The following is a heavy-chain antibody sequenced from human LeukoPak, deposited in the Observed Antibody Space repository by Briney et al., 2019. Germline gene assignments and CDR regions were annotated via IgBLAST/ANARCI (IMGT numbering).Heavy chain of an antibody. D-gene: IGHD3-3*01. V-gene: IGHV4-39*07. Sequence: PSETLSLTCTVSGGSISSSSYYWGWIRQPPGKGLEWIGSIYYSGSTYYNPSLKSRVTISVDTSKNQFSLKLSSVTAADTAVYYCARVGGYDFWSGYSVSFDYWGQGTLVTVSS. CDR3: ARVGGYDFWSGYSVSFDY. CDR2: IYYSGST. J-gene: IGHJ4*02. CDR1: GGSISSSSYY.